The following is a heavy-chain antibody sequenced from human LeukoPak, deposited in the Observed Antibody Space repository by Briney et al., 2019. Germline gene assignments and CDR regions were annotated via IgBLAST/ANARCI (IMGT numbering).Heavy chain of an antibody. D-gene: IGHD6-6*01. V-gene: IGHV3-30*02. CDR3: AKARIAARPGWFDY. CDR2: IRYDGGNK. CDR1: GFTFSSYG. J-gene: IGHJ4*02. Sequence: GGSLRLSCAASGFTFSSYGMHWVRQAPCKGLEWVAFIRYDGGNKYYADSVKGRFTISRDNSKNTLYLQMNSLRAEDTAVYYCAKARIAARPGWFDYWGQGTLVTVSS.